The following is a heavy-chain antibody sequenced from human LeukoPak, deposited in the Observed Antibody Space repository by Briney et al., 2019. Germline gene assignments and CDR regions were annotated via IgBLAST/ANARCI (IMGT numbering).Heavy chain of an antibody. V-gene: IGHV4-59*01. J-gene: IGHJ6*03. CDR2: IYYSGST. CDR1: GGSISSYY. Sequence: PSETLSLTCTVSGGSISSYYWSWIRQTPGKGLEWIGYIYYSGSTNFNPSLKSRVTISVDTSKNQFSLKMSSVTAADMAVYFCARGGPPGYYYDYYMDVWGKGTTVTISS. CDR3: ARGGPPGYYYDYYMDV.